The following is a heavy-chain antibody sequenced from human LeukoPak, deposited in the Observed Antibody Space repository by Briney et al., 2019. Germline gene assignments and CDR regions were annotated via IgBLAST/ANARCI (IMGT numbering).Heavy chain of an antibody. V-gene: IGHV4-38-2*02. Sequence: SETLSLTCTVSGYSISSGNYWGWIRQPPGKGLEWIGSIYHSGSTYYNPSLKSRVTISVDTSKNQFSLKLSSVTAADTAVYYCARDSAHIHEVRFFGYWGQGTLVTVSS. CDR2: IYHSGST. D-gene: IGHD3-3*01. CDR3: ARDSAHIHEVRFFGY. J-gene: IGHJ4*02. CDR1: GYSISSGNY.